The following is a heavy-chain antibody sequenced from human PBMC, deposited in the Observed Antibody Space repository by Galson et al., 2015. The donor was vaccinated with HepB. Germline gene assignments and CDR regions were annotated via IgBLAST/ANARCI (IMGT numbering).Heavy chain of an antibody. Sequence: SLRLSCAASGFTVSTNYMSWVRQAPGKGLEGVSVLYSGGRTYYADSVKGRFTISRDNSRNTLYLQMNSVKVEDSAVYYCARDGFDGSGYILNWGQGTLVTVSS. J-gene: IGHJ4*02. CDR1: GFTVSTNY. CDR3: ARDGFDGSGYILN. V-gene: IGHV3-53*01. D-gene: IGHD3-22*01. CDR2: LYSGGRT.